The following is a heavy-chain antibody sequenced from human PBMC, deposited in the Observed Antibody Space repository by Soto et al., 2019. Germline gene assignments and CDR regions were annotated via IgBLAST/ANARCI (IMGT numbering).Heavy chain of an antibody. D-gene: IGHD2-15*01. J-gene: IGHJ6*03. CDR1: RFTFSRYS. CDR3: ARPVPLDCSGGSCYSWYMDV. V-gene: IGHV3-48*01. Sequence: GGSLRLSCAASRFTFSRYSMNWVRQAPGKGLEWVSYISSSSSTIYYADSVKGRFTISRDNVKNSLYLQMNSLRAEDTAVYYCARPVPLDCSGGSCYSWYMDVWGKGTTVTVSS. CDR2: ISSSSSTI.